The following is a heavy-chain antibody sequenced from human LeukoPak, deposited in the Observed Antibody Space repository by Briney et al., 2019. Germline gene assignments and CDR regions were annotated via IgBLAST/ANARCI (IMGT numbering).Heavy chain of an antibody. Sequence: GGSLRLSCAASGFTFSSYSMNWVRQAPGKGLEWVSSISSSSSYIYYADSVKGRFTISRDNAKNSLYLQMNSLRAEDTAVYYCARKGLTASPNDYWGQGTLVTVSS. CDR2: ISSSSSYI. CDR3: ARKGLTASPNDY. J-gene: IGHJ4*02. D-gene: IGHD2-21*02. V-gene: IGHV3-21*01. CDR1: GFTFSSYS.